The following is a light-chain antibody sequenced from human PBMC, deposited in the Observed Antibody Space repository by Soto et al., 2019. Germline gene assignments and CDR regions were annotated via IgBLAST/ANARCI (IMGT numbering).Light chain of an antibody. CDR1: QSVSSSK. CDR2: GAS. Sequence: EIVLTQSPGTLSLSPGERATLSCRASQSVSSSKLAWYQQKTGQAPRLLIHGASSRATGIPDMFSGSGSGTDFTLTISRLEPEDFAVYYCQQYGSSPWTFGQGTKVDIK. V-gene: IGKV3-20*01. CDR3: QQYGSSPWT. J-gene: IGKJ1*01.